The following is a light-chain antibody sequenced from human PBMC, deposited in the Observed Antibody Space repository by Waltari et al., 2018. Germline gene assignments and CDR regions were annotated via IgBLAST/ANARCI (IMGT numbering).Light chain of an antibody. J-gene: IGLJ1*01. V-gene: IGLV2-8*01. CDR3: CSYTTSNTYV. CDR1: SSDVGGYNY. Sequence: QSALTQPPSASGSPGQSVTISCTGTSSDVGGYNYVSWYQQHPGKAPKVIIYEVSKRPSGVPDRFSGSKSGNTASLTVSGLQAEDEADYYCCSYTTSNTYVFGTGTKVTVL. CDR2: EVS.